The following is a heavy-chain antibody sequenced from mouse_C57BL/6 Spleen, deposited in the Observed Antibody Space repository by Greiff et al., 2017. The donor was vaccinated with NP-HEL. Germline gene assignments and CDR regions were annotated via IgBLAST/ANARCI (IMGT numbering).Heavy chain of an antibody. D-gene: IGHD1-1*01. Sequence: VQLQQSGPELVKPGASVKLSCKASGYTFTSYDINWVKQRPGQGLEWIGWIYPRDGSTKYNEKFKGKATLTVDTSSSTAYMELHSLTSEDSAVYFCARRYYYGVGYFDVWGTGTTVTVSS. CDR1: GYTFTSYD. CDR2: IYPRDGST. J-gene: IGHJ1*03. CDR3: ARRYYYGVGYFDV. V-gene: IGHV1-85*01.